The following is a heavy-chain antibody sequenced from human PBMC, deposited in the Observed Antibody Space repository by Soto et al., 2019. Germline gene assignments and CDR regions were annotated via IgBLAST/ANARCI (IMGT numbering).Heavy chain of an antibody. CDR1: GFTFSGYE. D-gene: IGHD6-19*01. V-gene: IGHV3-48*03. Sequence: PGGSLRLSCAASGFTFSGYEMNWVRQAPGKGLEWVSYISGSGTTIYYADSVKGRFTISRDNAKNSLYLQMSSLRAEDTAVYYCARDEGSAWYFDYWGQGTLVTVSS. CDR3: ARDEGSAWYFDY. J-gene: IGHJ4*02. CDR2: ISGSGTTI.